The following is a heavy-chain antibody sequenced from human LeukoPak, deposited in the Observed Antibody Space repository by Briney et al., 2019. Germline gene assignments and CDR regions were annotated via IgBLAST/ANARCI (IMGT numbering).Heavy chain of an antibody. D-gene: IGHD3-22*01. CDR1: GGSIGKYY. Sequence: SETLYLTCNMSGGSIGKYYRSWIRQSPGEGLEWIGNIYYSGSTNYNPSLESRVTISVDTSKNEFSLKMSSVTTADTAVYYCARSDSGGYYNEYWGQGALVTVSA. V-gene: IGHV4-59*01. CDR2: IYYSGST. CDR3: ARSDSGGYYNEY. J-gene: IGHJ4*02.